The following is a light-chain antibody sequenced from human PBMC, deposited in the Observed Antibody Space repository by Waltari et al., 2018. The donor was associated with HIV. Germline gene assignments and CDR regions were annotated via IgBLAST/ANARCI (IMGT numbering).Light chain of an antibody. CDR2: DAS. J-gene: IGKJ4*01. V-gene: IGKV1-13*02. Sequence: IQLTQAPSSLSASFGDRVSITCRASQDISSALAWYRQKPGKAPKLLIYDASSLESGVPSRFSGSGSGTDFTLTIRSLQPEDFATYYCEHVNTDMLTFGGGTKVEIK. CDR3: EHVNTDMLT. CDR1: QDISSA.